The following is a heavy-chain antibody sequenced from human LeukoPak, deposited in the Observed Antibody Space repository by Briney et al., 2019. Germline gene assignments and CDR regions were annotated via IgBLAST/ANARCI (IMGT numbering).Heavy chain of an antibody. CDR2: IYSSGST. V-gene: IGHV4-61*02. CDR1: GGSITNPSYY. CDR3: ARGTGYGSGSYEYLDY. J-gene: IGHJ4*02. Sequence: SQTLSLTCTVSGGSITNPSYYWSWIRQPAGKGLEWMGRIYSSGSTNYNPSLKSRVTLSIDTSKNQFSLKVNAVTAADTAVYYCARGTGYGSGSYEYLDYWGQGTLVTVSS. D-gene: IGHD3-10*01.